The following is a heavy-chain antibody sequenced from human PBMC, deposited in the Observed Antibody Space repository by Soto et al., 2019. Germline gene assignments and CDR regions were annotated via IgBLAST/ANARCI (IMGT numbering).Heavy chain of an antibody. V-gene: IGHV3-23*01. J-gene: IGHJ4*02. D-gene: IGHD6-6*01. CDR1: GFTFSISA. CDR2: TGLNGRTT. CDR3: ATVHSTSRSFDY. Sequence: VGSLRLSCAASGFTFSISAMTWVRQAPGKGLEWVSTTGLNGRTTYYADSVKGRFTVSRDNSKNTLDLHMSSLRAEDTAVYYCATVHSTSRSFDYWGQGTLVTVSS.